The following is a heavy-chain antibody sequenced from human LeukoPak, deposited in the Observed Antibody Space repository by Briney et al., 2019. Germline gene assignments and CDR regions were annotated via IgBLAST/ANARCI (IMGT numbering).Heavy chain of an antibody. D-gene: IGHD6-13*01. J-gene: IGHJ4*02. CDR1: GFTFSSYS. CDR2: ISSSSSYI. Sequence: GGSLRLSCAASGFTFSSYSMNWVRQAPGKGLEWVSSISSSSSYIYYADSVKGRFTISRDNAKNSLYLQMNSLRAEDTAVYYCARDTHTYSTPFDYWGQGTLVTVSS. V-gene: IGHV3-21*01. CDR3: ARDTHTYSTPFDY.